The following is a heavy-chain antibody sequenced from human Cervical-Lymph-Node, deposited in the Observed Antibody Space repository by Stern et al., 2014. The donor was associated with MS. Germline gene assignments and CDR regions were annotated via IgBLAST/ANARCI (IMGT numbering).Heavy chain of an antibody. CDR2: IYYTGTT. Sequence: VQLVESGPGLVKPSETLSLTCTVSGASISSYYWNWIRQPPGKGLEWIGYIYYTGTTNYNPSLKGRVARSLDPSKNQFSLILRSVSAADTAVYYCARKSLSMDHYFDSWGQGTLVTVSS. J-gene: IGHJ4*02. V-gene: IGHV4-59*01. CDR3: ARKSLSMDHYFDS. D-gene: IGHD2-2*03. CDR1: GASISSYY.